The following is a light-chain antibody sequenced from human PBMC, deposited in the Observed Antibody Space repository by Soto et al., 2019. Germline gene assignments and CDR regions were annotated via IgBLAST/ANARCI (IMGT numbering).Light chain of an antibody. Sequence: EIVLTQSPATLSLSPGERATLSCRASQSVSSYLAWFQQKAGQAPRLLIYDASNRATGIPARFSGSGSGTNFTLTISSLEPEGFAIYFCQQRSNWPLTFGPGTKVDIK. V-gene: IGKV3-11*01. CDR3: QQRSNWPLT. CDR1: QSVSSY. J-gene: IGKJ3*01. CDR2: DAS.